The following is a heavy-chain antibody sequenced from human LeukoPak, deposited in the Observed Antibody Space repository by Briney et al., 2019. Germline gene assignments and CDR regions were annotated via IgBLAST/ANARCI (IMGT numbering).Heavy chain of an antibody. CDR2: ISSSSSYI. D-gene: IGHD3-22*01. J-gene: IGHJ4*02. Sequence: PGGSLRLSCAASGFTFSSYSMNWVRQAPGKGLEWVSSISSSSSYIYYADSVKGRFTISRDNAKNSLYLQMNSLRAEDTAVYYCARSPPPMGSYDSSGYYSIAWGQGTLVTVSS. CDR1: GFTFSSYS. V-gene: IGHV3-21*01. CDR3: ARSPPPMGSYDSSGYYSIA.